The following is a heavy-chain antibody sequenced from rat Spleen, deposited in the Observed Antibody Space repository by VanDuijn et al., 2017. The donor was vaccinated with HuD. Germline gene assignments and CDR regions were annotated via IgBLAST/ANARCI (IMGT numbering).Heavy chain of an antibody. D-gene: IGHD4-3*01. CDR1: GFTFSDFY. CDR2: ISYDGGST. V-gene: IGHV5-20*01. CDR3: TKVGYNSGYRFDY. J-gene: IGHJ2*01. Sequence: EVQLVESDGGLVQPGRSMKLSCAASGFTFSDFYMAWVRQAPTKGLEWVASISYDGGSTYYRDSVKGRFTISRDNAKSSLYLQMDSLRSEDTATYYCTKVGYNSGYRFDYWGQGVMVTVSS.